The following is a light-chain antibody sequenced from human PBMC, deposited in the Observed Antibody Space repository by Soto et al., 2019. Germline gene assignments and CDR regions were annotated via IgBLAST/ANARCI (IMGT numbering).Light chain of an antibody. V-gene: IGKV3-15*01. Sequence: IVMTQSPATLSVSPGERATLSCRASQTISSNLAWYQHKPGQAPRLLIYGASTRATGIPARFSGSGSGTEFTLPISSLRSEDFAGYYCQQYNNWPLFGPGTKVDIK. J-gene: IGKJ3*01. CDR3: QQYNNWPL. CDR2: GAS. CDR1: QTISSN.